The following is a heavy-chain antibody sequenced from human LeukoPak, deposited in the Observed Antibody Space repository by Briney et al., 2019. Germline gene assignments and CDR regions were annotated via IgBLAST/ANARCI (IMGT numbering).Heavy chain of an antibody. J-gene: IGHJ6*02. CDR1: GFTFSSYS. CDR3: AREEWGLRYYGMDV. Sequence: GGSLRLSCAASGFTFSSYSMNWVRQAPGKGLEWVSYISSSSSTIYYADSVKGRFTISRDNAKNSLYLQMNSLRAEDTAVYYCAREEWGLRYYGMDVWGQGTTVTVSS. V-gene: IGHV3-48*04. D-gene: IGHD2-21*01. CDR2: ISSSSSTI.